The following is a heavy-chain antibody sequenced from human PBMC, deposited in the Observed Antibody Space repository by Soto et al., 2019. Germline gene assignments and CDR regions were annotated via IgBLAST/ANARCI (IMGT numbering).Heavy chain of an antibody. CDR1: GFSFNSYA. D-gene: IGHD1-26*01. J-gene: IGHJ4*02. V-gene: IGHV3-23*01. CDR3: AKDTGFTGSYGSYYFDS. CDR2: ISGTGGRT. Sequence: PGGSLRLSCAAAGFSFNSYAMSWVHQAPGKGLEWVSAISGTGGRTFYTDSVKGRFTISRDNSMNMLYLQMNSLRAEDTAFYYCAKDTGFTGSYGSYYFDSWGQGTMVTVSS.